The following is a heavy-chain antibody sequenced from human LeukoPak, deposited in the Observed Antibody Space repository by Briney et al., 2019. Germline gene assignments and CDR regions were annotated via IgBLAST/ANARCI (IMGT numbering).Heavy chain of an antibody. D-gene: IGHD3-3*01. CDR1: GGSFSGYY. Sequence: PSGTLSLTCAVYGGSFSGYYWSWIRQPPGKGLEWIGEINHSGSTNYNPSLKSRVTISVDTSKNQFSLKLSSVTAADTAVYYCARGVGVLVDYWGQGTLVTVSS. J-gene: IGHJ4*02. CDR3: ARGVGVLVDY. CDR2: INHSGST. V-gene: IGHV4-34*01.